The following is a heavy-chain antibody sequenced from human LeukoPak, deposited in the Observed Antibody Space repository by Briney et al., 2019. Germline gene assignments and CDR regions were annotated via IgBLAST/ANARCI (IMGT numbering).Heavy chain of an antibody. Sequence: GGSLRLSCAASGFTFGSYAMHWVRHAPGKGLEYVSAITNDGGTTFYANSVKGRFTISRDNSKNTLFLQMGSLRPEDMAVYYCARVDDFTYDFWGQGTLVTVSS. CDR1: GFTFGSYA. CDR3: ARVDDFTYDF. D-gene: IGHD2-2*03. J-gene: IGHJ4*02. CDR2: ITNDGGTT. V-gene: IGHV3-64*01.